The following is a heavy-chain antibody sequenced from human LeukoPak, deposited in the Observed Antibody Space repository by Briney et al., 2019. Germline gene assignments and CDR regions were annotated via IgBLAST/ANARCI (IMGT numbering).Heavy chain of an antibody. CDR3: ARVSGSYSYNYYYYGMDV. CDR2: INHSGST. Sequence: SETLSLTCAVYGGSFRGYYWSWIRQPPGKGLEWIGEINHSGSTNYNPSLKSRVTISVDTSKNQFSLKLSSVTAADTAVYYCARVSGSYSYNYYYYGMDVWGKGITVTVSS. J-gene: IGHJ6*04. CDR1: GGSFRGYY. V-gene: IGHV4-34*01. D-gene: IGHD3-10*01.